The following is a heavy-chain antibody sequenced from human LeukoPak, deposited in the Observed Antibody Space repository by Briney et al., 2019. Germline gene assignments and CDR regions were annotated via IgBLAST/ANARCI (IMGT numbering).Heavy chain of an antibody. V-gene: IGHV1-2*02. D-gene: IGHD6-6*01. J-gene: IGHJ4*02. CDR1: GYTFTGYY. CDR2: INPNSGGT. CDR3: ARVGIAARLPDY. Sequence: ASVKVSCKASGYTFTGYYMHWVRQAPGQGLEWMGWINPNSGGTNYAQKFQGRVTMTRDTSITTAYMELSRLRSDDTAAYYCARVGIAARLPDYWGQGTLVTVSS.